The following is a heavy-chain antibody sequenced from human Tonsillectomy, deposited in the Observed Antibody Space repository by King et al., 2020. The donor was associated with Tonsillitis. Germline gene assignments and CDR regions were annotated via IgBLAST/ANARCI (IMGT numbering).Heavy chain of an antibody. V-gene: IGHV4-59*08. J-gene: IGHJ4*02. D-gene: IGHD3-10*01. CDR1: GDSIFNYY. Sequence: QLQESGPGLVKPSETLSLTCTVSGDSIFNYYWSWIRQPPGKGLEWMGYFYYSGSSNSNPSLKSRVTMSIDMPKNQLSLNLSSVTAADTAVYYCARHVRVRGVPGYFDYWGQGILVTVSS. CDR2: FYYSGSS. CDR3: ARHVRVRGVPGYFDY.